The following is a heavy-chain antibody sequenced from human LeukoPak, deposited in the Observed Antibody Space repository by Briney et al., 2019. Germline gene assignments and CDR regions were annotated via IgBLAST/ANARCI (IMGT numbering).Heavy chain of an antibody. CDR1: GGSISSYY. V-gene: IGHV4-59*01. CDR3: ARLVTRGYYDSSGRRIDAFDI. CDR2: IYYSGST. J-gene: IGHJ3*02. D-gene: IGHD3-22*01. Sequence: SETLSLTCTVSGGSISSYYLSWIRQPPGKGLEWIGYIYYSGSTNYNPSLKSRVTISVDTSKNQFSLKLSSVTAADTAVYYCARLVTRGYYDSSGRRIDAFDIWGQGTMVTVSS.